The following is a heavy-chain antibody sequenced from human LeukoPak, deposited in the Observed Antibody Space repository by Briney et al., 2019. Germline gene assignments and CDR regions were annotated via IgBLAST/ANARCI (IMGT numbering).Heavy chain of an antibody. J-gene: IGHJ4*02. Sequence: SETLSLTCAVYSGSFSGYYWSWIRQPPGKGLEWIGEINHSGSTNYNPSLKSRVTISVDTSKNQFSLKLSSVTAADTAVYYCARAAPSGIAAAGTNFDYWGQGTLVTVSS. V-gene: IGHV4-34*01. CDR3: ARAAPSGIAAAGTNFDY. CDR2: INHSGST. D-gene: IGHD6-13*01. CDR1: SGSFSGYY.